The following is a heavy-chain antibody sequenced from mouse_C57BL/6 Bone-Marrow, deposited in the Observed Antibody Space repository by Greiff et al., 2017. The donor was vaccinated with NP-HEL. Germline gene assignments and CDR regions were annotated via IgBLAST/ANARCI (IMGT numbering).Heavy chain of an antibody. V-gene: IGHV1-19*01. J-gene: IGHJ3*01. CDR3: ARSSGSSYEFAY. D-gene: IGHD1-1*01. CDR2: INPYNGGT. Sequence: VQLQQSGPVLVKPGASVKMSCKASGYTFTDYYMTWVKQSHGKSLEWIGVINPYNGGTSYNQKFKGKATLTVDKSSSTAYMELDSLTSEDSAIDYYARSSGSSYEFAYWGKGTLVTVSA. CDR1: GYTFTDYY.